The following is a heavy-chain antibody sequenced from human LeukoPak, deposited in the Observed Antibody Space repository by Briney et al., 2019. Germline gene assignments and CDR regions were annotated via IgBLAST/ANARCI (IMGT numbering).Heavy chain of an antibody. CDR2: MNPKSGNT. J-gene: IGHJ6*02. CDR3: ATRQHGDFWSGYWPNYYYYGMDV. V-gene: IGHV1-8*01. CDR1: GSTFTSYD. Sequence: ASGKLSSKASGSTFTSYDINRVRQAASQRLGWRGWMNPKSGNTGYAQKFQGKVNMTRNTSMSTAYMEMSSLRSEDTAVYYCATRQHGDFWSGYWPNYYYYGMDVWGQGTTVTVSS. D-gene: IGHD3-3*01.